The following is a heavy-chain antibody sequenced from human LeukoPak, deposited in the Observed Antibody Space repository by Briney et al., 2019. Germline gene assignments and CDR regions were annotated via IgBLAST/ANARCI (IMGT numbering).Heavy chain of an antibody. Sequence: TASQTLSLTCTVSGGSISSGDYYWSWLRQPPGKGLEWIGEMYLGGTTNFNPSLKSRVTILIDKSKNQLSLQLTSVTAADTAVYYCAGLEGRYSTDWFYFFDYWGQGALVTVSS. J-gene: IGHJ4*02. CDR3: AGLEGRYSTDWFYFFDY. CDR2: MYLGGTT. D-gene: IGHD6-19*01. V-gene: IGHV4-30-4*01. CDR1: GGSISSGDYY.